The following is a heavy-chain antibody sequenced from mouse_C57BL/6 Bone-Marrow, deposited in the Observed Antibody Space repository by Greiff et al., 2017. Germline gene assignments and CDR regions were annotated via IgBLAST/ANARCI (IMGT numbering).Heavy chain of an antibody. D-gene: IGHD2-2*01. CDR2: IDPSDSYT. Sequence: QVQLQQPGAELVKPGTSVKLSCKASGYTFTSYWMQWVKQRPGQGLEWIGEIDPSDSYTNYNQKFKGKATLTVDTSSSTAYMQLSSLTSEDCAVYYCASLYYGYDGAWFAYWGQGTLVTVSA. CDR1: GYTFTSYW. J-gene: IGHJ3*01. CDR3: ASLYYGYDGAWFAY. V-gene: IGHV1-50*01.